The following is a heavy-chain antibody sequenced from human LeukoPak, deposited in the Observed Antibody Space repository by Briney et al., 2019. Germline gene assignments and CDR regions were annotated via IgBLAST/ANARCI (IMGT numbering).Heavy chain of an antibody. CDR2: IYTSGST. V-gene: IGHV4-61*02. CDR1: GGSISSGSYY. D-gene: IGHD5-24*01. CDR3: ARDSRWLQSLDY. J-gene: IGHJ4*02. Sequence: SETLSLTCTVSGGSISSGSYYWSWIQQPAGKGLEWIGRIYTSGSTNYNPSLKSRVPLSVDTSKNQFSLKLSSVTAADTAVYYCARDSRWLQSLDYWGQGTLVTVSS.